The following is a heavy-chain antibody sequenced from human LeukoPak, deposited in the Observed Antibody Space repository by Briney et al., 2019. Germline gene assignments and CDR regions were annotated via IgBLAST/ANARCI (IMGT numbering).Heavy chain of an antibody. Sequence: SETLSLTCAVYGGSFSGYYWSWIRQPPGKGLEWIGEINHSGSTNYNPSLKSRVTISVDTSKNQFSLKLSSVTAADTAVYYCARRSGGYYRGTHYFDYWGQGTLVTVSS. D-gene: IGHD3-22*01. J-gene: IGHJ4*02. CDR2: INHSGST. CDR1: GGSFSGYY. CDR3: ARRSGGYYRGTHYFDY. V-gene: IGHV4-34*01.